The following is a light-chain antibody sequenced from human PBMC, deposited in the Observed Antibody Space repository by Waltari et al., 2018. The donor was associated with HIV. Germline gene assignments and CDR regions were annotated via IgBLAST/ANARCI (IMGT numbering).Light chain of an antibody. Sequence: QSALTQPASVSGSPGQSITISCTGPSSDVGGYNSVSWYQQHPGKAPKLMIYYVSNRPSCVSNRFSGSKSGNTASLTISGLQAEDEADYYCSAYTSSSPYAFGTGTKVTVL. V-gene: IGLV2-14*03. CDR2: YVS. CDR3: SAYTSSSPYA. CDR1: SSDVGGYNS. J-gene: IGLJ1*01.